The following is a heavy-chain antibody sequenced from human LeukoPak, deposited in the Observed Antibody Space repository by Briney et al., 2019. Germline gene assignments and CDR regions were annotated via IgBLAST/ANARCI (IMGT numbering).Heavy chain of an antibody. CDR3: AKETIFGVDAYYFDY. J-gene: IGHJ4*02. Sequence: PGGSLRLSCAASGFIFSSYAMSWVRQAPGKGLEWVSAISGSGGSTYYADSVKGRFTVSRDNSKNTLYLQMNSLRAEDTAVYYCAKETIFGVDAYYFDYSGQGTLVTVSS. CDR2: ISGSGGST. CDR1: GFIFSSYA. V-gene: IGHV3-23*01. D-gene: IGHD3-3*01.